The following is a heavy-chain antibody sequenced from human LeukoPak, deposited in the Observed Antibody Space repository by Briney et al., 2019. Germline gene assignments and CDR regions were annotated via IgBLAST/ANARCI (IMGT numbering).Heavy chain of an antibody. CDR3: ANILEWLFRGWAFDI. Sequence: SETLSLTCSVSGGSFSSSSYYWGWIRQPPGKGLEWIGSIYYDGNTYYNPSLKSQVTISVDTSKNQFSLKLSSVTAADTAVYYCANILEWLFRGWAFDIWGQGTMVTVSS. CDR1: GGSFSSSSYY. V-gene: IGHV4-39*01. J-gene: IGHJ3*02. CDR2: IYYDGNT. D-gene: IGHD3-3*01.